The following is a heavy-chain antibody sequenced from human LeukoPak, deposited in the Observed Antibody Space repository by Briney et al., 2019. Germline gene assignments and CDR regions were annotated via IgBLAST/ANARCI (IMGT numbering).Heavy chain of an antibody. V-gene: IGHV4-30-4*08. CDR2: IYYSGST. CDR3: ARDLKADRGSLTYYFDY. Sequence: SETLSLTCTVSGGSISSGDYYWSWIRQPPGKGQELIGYIYYSGSTYYNPSLKSRVTISVDTSKNQFSLKLSSVTAADTAVYYCARDLKADRGSLTYYFDYWGQGTLVTVSS. J-gene: IGHJ4*02. D-gene: IGHD5-12*01. CDR1: GGSISSGDYY.